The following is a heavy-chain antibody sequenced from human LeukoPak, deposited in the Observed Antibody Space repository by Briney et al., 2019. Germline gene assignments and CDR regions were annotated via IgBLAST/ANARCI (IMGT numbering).Heavy chain of an antibody. V-gene: IGHV4-61*02. Sequence: PSETLSLTCTVSGGSISSTNYYWSWVRQPAGKGLEWIGRIYASGGTNYNPSLKSRVTISVNTSNNQFSLKLSSMTAADTAVYYCARNTAGGYYYMDVWGKGTTVTVSS. CDR3: ARNTAGGYYYMDV. CDR1: GGSISSTNYY. D-gene: IGHD2-21*02. J-gene: IGHJ6*03. CDR2: IYASGGT.